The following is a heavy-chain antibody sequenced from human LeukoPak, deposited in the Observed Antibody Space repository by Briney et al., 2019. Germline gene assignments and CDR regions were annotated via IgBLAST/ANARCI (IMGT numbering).Heavy chain of an antibody. CDR3: AAMYDSSGYSP. CDR1: GFTFTSPA. CDR2: IVVGSGNT. V-gene: IGHV1-58*02. J-gene: IGHJ3*01. D-gene: IGHD3-22*01. Sequence: GASVKVSCKASGFTFTSPAMQWVRQARGQRLEWIGWIVVGSGNTNYAQKFQERVTITRDMSTSTAYMELSSLRSEDTAVYYCAAMYDSSGYSPWGQGTMVTVSS.